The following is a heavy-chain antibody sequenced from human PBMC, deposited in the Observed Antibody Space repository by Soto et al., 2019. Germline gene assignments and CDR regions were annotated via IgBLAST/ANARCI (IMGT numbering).Heavy chain of an antibody. CDR1: GLRFSTYA. V-gene: IGHV3-30-3*01. Sequence: GGSLRLSCASSGLRFSTYAMNWVRQAPGKGLEWVAVISNDGSNKSYANSVKGRFTISRDNSKNTLYLHMNSLRAADTALFYCARAGSYGMDVWGQGTTVTVSS. J-gene: IGHJ6*02. CDR2: ISNDGSNK. CDR3: ARAGSYGMDV.